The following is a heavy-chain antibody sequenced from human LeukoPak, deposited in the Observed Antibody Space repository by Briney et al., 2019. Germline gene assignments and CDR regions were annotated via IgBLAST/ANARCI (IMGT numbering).Heavy chain of an antibody. CDR2: IYPGDSDT. J-gene: IGHJ5*02. V-gene: IGHV5-51*01. D-gene: IGHD6-19*01. Sequence: GESLKISCKGSGYSFTSYWIGWVRQMPGKGLEWMGIIYPGDSDTRYSPSFQGQVTISADNSINTAYLQWSSLKASDTAMYYCARSSLQYSSGWYDPWGQGTLVTVSS. CDR1: GYSFTSYW. CDR3: ARSSLQYSSGWYDP.